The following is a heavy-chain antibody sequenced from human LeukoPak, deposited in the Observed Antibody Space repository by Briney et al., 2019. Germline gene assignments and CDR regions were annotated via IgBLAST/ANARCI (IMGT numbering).Heavy chain of an antibody. V-gene: IGHV4-34*01. CDR2: IKHSGST. J-gene: IGHJ3*02. D-gene: IGHD3-22*01. Sequence: SETLSLTCAVYGGSFSGYYWSWIRQPPGKGLEWIGEIKHSGSTNYNPSLKSRVTISVDTSKNQFSLKLSSVTAADTAVYYCARGDDSSGYYYVTPGAFDIWGQGTMVTVSS. CDR3: ARGDDSSGYYYVTPGAFDI. CDR1: GGSFSGYY.